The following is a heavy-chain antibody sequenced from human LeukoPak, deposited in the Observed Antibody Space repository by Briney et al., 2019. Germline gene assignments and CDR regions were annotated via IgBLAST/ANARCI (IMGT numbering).Heavy chain of an antibody. CDR1: GFSFGNSW. CDR3: ARGRPHGNDY. J-gene: IGHJ4*02. V-gene: IGHV3-7*01. Sequence: GGSLRLSCVASGFSFGNSWMTWVRRAPGKGLEWVANIKQGGTSKYYVDSVKDRFTISRDNAKNTLYLQMNSLRVEDTAVYYCARGRPHGNDYWGQGTLVTVSS. CDR2: IKQGGTSK. D-gene: IGHD4-23*01.